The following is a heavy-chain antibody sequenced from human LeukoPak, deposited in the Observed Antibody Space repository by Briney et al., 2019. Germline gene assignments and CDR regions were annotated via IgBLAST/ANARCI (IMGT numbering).Heavy chain of an antibody. CDR2: IWYDGSDK. CDR3: ARGLGRYSSSSFDY. D-gene: IGHD6-6*01. Sequence: PGGSLRLSCAASGFTFSSFEMNWVRQAPGKGLEWAAVIWYDGSDKYYADSVKGRFTISRDNSKNTLYLQMNSLRAEDTAVYYCARGLGRYSSSSFDYWGQGTLVTVSS. CDR1: GFTFSSFE. J-gene: IGHJ4*02. V-gene: IGHV3-33*08.